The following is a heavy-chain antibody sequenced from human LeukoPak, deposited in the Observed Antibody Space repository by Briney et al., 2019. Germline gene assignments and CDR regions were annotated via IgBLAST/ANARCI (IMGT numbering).Heavy chain of an antibody. CDR1: GGTFSSYA. V-gene: IGHV1-69*05. CDR2: IIPIFGTA. J-gene: IGHJ3*02. D-gene: IGHD1-1*01. CDR3: ARGPGTGTTELYAFDI. Sequence: GASVKVSCKASGGTFSSYAIGWVRQAPGQGLEWMGGIIPIFGTANYAQKFQGRVTITTDESTSTAYMELSSLRSEDTAVYYCARGPGTGTTELYAFDIWGQGTMVTVSS.